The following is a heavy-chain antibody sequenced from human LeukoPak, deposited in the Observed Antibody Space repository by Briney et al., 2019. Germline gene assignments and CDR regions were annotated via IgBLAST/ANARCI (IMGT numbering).Heavy chain of an antibody. CDR3: ARGGGEDLENWFDP. D-gene: IGHD3-16*01. Sequence: SETLSLTCTVSGGSISSGSYYWSWIRQPAGKGLEWIGRIYTSGSTNYNPSLKSRVSISVDTSKNQFSLKLSSVTAADTAVYYCARGGGEDLENWFDPWGQGTLVTVSS. V-gene: IGHV4-61*02. J-gene: IGHJ5*02. CDR2: IYTSGST. CDR1: GGSISSGSYY.